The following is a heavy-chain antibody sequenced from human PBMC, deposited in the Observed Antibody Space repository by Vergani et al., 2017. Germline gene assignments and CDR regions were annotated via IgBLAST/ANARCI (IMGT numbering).Heavy chain of an antibody. CDR1: VYTFTSYY. V-gene: IGHV1-46*03. CDR2: INPSVGST. Sequence: QVQLVQSGAEVKKPGASVKVSCKASVYTFTSYYMHWVRQAPGQGLGWRGIINPSVGSTSYAQKFQGRVTMTRETSTSTVYMELSSLRSYDPAVYYCARAPLTGGYGDWGQGTLVTVSS. CDR3: ARAPLTGGYGD. J-gene: IGHJ4*02. D-gene: IGHD5-18*01.